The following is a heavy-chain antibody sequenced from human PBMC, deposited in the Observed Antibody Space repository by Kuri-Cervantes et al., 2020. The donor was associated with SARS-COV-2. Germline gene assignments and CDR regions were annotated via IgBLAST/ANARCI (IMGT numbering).Heavy chain of an antibody. D-gene: IGHD6-19*01. J-gene: IGHJ4*02. CDR1: GFTVSSNY. V-gene: IGHV3-23*03. CDR3: AKDIAVAGHFDY. Sequence: GESLKISCAASGFTVSSNYMSWVRQAPGKGLEWVSVIYSGGSSTYYADSVKGRYTISRDNSKNTLYLQMNSLRAEDTAVYYCAKDIAVAGHFDYWGQGTLVTVSS. CDR2: IYSGGSST.